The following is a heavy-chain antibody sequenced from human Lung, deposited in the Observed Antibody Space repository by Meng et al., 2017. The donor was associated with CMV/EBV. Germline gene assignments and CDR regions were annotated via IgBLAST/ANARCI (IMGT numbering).Heavy chain of an antibody. V-gene: IGHV3-48*03. D-gene: IGHD3-3*01. Sequence: SCAASGFTFSSYEMNWVRQAPGMGLEWVSYISSSGDIIYYADSVKGRFSISRDNAKNSLYLQMSSLRADDTAVYYCARDKSGPFTIAYYYYGMEVWXQGTXVTVSS. CDR1: GFTFSSYE. J-gene: IGHJ6*02. CDR3: ARDKSGPFTIAYYYYGMEV. CDR2: ISSSGDII.